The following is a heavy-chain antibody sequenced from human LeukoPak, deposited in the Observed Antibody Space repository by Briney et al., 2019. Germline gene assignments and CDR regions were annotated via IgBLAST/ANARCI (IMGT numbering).Heavy chain of an antibody. CDR1: GFTFNTDA. J-gene: IGHJ4*02. CDR2: LSPSGTST. Sequence: GGSLRLSCAASGFTFNTDAMSWVRQAPGKGLEWVSALSPSGTSTYYADSVKGRFTISRHNSKNTLYLQMNSLRAEDTAVYYCARAGGSYYELRYWGQGTLVTVSS. CDR3: ARAGGSYYELRY. V-gene: IGHV3-23*01. D-gene: IGHD1-26*01.